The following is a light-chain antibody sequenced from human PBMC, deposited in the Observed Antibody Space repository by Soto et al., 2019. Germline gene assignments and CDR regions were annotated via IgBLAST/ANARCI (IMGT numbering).Light chain of an antibody. Sequence: EIVLTQSPGTLSLSPGERATLSCRASQSVSSNNLAWYQQRPGQAPRVVIYGASTRATGIPERFSGSGSGTDFTLVISRLEPEDLAVYYCQQYGRSPFSFGPGTKLDF. J-gene: IGKJ3*01. CDR3: QQYGRSPFS. CDR2: GAS. CDR1: QSVSSNN. V-gene: IGKV3-20*01.